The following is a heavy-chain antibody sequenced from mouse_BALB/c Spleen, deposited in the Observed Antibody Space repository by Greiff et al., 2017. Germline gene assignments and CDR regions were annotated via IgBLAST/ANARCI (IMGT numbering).Heavy chain of an antibody. Sequence: VQLQQSGPELVKPGASVKIPCKASGYTFTDYNMEWVKQSHGKSLEWIGDIKPSNGGTNYNQKFKGKATLTVDKSSSTAYMELRSLTSEDTAVYDCARPDGNHFAYWGQGTLVTVSA. CDR1: GYTFTDYN. J-gene: IGHJ3*01. CDR3: ARPDGNHFAY. CDR2: IKPSNGGT. D-gene: IGHD2-1*01. V-gene: IGHV1-18*01.